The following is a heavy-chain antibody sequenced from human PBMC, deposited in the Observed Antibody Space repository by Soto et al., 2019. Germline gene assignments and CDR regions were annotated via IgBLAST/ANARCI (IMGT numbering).Heavy chain of an antibody. D-gene: IGHD4-4*01. V-gene: IGHV5-51*01. CDR1: GYTFTNYW. Sequence: GESLKISCQTSGYTFTNYWIGWVRQMPGGGLEWLGLIFPRDFDVRYSPSFEGQVTISADRSTATGFLQWRSLEASDSALYFCARLVSLLQPIDSWGQGTPVTVSS. CDR2: IFPRDFDV. CDR3: ARLVSLLQPIDS. J-gene: IGHJ5*01.